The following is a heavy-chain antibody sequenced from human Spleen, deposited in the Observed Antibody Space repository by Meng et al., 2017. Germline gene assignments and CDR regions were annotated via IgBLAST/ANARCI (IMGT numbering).Heavy chain of an antibody. D-gene: IGHD6-19*01. CDR1: GLIFSNHA. J-gene: IGHJ4*02. Sequence: ETLSLTCAASGLIFSNHAMTWVRQAPGKGLEWVSSITSSSSYIWYTDSVKGRFTISRDNAKNSLYLQMNSLRAEDTAVYYCARDPGGWYYFDYWGQGTLVTVSS. CDR3: ARDPGGWYYFDY. V-gene: IGHV3-21*01. CDR2: ITSSSSYI.